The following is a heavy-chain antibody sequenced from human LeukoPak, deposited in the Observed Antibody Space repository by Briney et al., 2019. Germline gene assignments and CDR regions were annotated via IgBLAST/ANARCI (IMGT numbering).Heavy chain of an antibody. CDR2: LNPNSGNT. CDR3: ARGIYSLSSSGYFDY. Sequence: AAVTVSFKASGYTFTTYGIRWVRQATGQGLEWMGCLNPNSGNTGYAQKLQGRVTMTSNTSIKTDYMELSSLRSEDTAGYYCARGIYSLSSSGYFDYWGRGTLVTVSS. V-gene: IGHV1-8*02. CDR1: GYTFTTYG. J-gene: IGHJ4*02. D-gene: IGHD3-22*01.